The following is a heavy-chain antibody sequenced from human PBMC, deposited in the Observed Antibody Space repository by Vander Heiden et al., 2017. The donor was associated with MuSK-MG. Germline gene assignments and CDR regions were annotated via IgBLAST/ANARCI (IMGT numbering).Heavy chain of an antibody. CDR1: GLTLSTYP. D-gene: IGHD3-22*01. Sequence: EVQLVESGGGLVQPGGSVRLYCSACGLTLSTYPISWVRQAQWKVLEWVSAISGSGGSTYYADSVKGRFTISRDNSKNTLYLQMNSLRAEDTAVYYCAKGHKSNSGYYLYWGQGTLVTVSS. CDR3: AKGHKSNSGYYLY. CDR2: ISGSGGST. V-gene: IGHV3-23*04. J-gene: IGHJ4*02.